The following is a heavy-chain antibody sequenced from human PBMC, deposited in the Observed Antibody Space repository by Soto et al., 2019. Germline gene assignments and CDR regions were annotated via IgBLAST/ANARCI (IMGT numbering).Heavy chain of an antibody. CDR2: IYSGGST. Sequence: GGSLRLSCAASGFTVSSNYMSWVRQAPGKGLEWVSVIYSGGSTYYADSVKGRFTISRDNSKNTLYLQMNSLRAEDTAVYYCARNHPHRQGYCSSTSCYALHYYYMDVWGKGTTVTVSS. CDR3: ARNHPHRQGYCSSTSCYALHYYYMDV. CDR1: GFTVSSNY. J-gene: IGHJ6*03. D-gene: IGHD2-2*01. V-gene: IGHV3-66*01.